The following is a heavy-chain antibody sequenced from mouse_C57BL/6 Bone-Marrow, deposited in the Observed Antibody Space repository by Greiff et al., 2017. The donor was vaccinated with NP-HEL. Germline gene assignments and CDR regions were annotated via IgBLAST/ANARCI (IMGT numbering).Heavy chain of an antibody. V-gene: IGHV1-69*01. CDR2: IDPSDSYT. Sequence: VQLQQPGAELVMPGASVKLSCKASGYTFTSYWMHWVKQRPGQGLEWIGEIDPSDSYTNYNQKFKDKSTLTVDKSSSTAYMQLSSLTSEDSAVYYCARNHYGDAMDYWGQGTSVTVSS. D-gene: IGHD1-1*02. CDR3: ARNHYGDAMDY. J-gene: IGHJ4*01. CDR1: GYTFTSYW.